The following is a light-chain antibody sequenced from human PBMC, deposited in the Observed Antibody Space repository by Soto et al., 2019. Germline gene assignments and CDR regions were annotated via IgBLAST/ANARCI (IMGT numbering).Light chain of an antibody. CDR3: QPYAASPWT. Sequence: EIVLTQSPGTLSLSPGERATLSCRASQSLTNSYLAWYQQKPGQAPRLLIFGASSRVTGVPARFSGSGSGTDFTLTISRLESEDFAVYYCQPYAASPWTFGQGTMVEIK. V-gene: IGKV3-20*01. CDR1: QSLTNSY. CDR2: GAS. J-gene: IGKJ1*01.